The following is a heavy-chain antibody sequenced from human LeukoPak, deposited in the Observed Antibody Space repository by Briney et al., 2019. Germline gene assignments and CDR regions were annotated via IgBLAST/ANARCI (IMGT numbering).Heavy chain of an antibody. D-gene: IGHD6-13*01. J-gene: IGHJ4*02. Sequence: PGGSLRLSCAASGFTFSSYSMNWVRQAPGKGLEWVSSISSSSSYIYYADSVKGRFTISRDNAKNSLYLQMNSLRAEDTAVYYCARDESIATPGDYWGQGTLVTVSS. V-gene: IGHV3-21*01. CDR3: ARDESIATPGDY. CDR2: ISSSSSYI. CDR1: GFTFSSYS.